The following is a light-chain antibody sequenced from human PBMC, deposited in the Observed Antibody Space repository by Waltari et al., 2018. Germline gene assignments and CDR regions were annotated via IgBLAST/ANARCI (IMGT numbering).Light chain of an antibody. CDR2: DVT. Sequence: QSAPTQPASVSGSPGQSITLSCTGTNSDVGRYNLVSWYQQHPDKAPKLIIYDVTERPSGVSDRLSGSKSGNTASLTISGLQAEDEADYYCCSYAGSFTWMFGGGTKLTVL. V-gene: IGLV2-23*02. CDR3: CSYAGSFTWM. CDR1: NSDVGRYNL. J-gene: IGLJ3*02.